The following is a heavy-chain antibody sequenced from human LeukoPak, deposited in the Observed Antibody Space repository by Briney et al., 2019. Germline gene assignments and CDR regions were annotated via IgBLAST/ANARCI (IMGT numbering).Heavy chain of an antibody. CDR2: INPSGGST. CDR3: ARDRSPPNWLEPPRVLDY. V-gene: IGHV1-46*01. D-gene: IGHD1-1*01. Sequence: GASVKVSCTASGYTFTSYYMHWVRQAPGQGLEWMGIINPSGGSTSYAQKFQGRVTMTRDTSTSTVCMELSSLRSEDTAVYYCARDRSPPNWLEPPRVLDYWGQGTLVTVSS. CDR1: GYTFTSYY. J-gene: IGHJ4*02.